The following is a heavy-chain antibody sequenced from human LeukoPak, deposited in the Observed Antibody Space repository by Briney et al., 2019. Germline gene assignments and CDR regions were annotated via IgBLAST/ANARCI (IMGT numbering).Heavy chain of an antibody. CDR1: GGTFSSYA. CDR3: ARDRDGYSYGYAFDY. D-gene: IGHD5-18*01. J-gene: IGHJ4*02. Sequence: ASVKVSCKASGGTFSSYAISWVRQAPGQGLEWMGGIIPIFGTANYAQKFQGRVTITADESTSTAYMELSSLRSEDTAVYYCARDRDGYSYGYAFDYWGQGTLVTVSS. V-gene: IGHV1-69*13. CDR2: IIPIFGTA.